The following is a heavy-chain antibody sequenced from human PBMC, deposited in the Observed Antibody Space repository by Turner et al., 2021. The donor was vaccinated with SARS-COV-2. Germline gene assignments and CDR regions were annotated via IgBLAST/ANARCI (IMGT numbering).Heavy chain of an antibody. V-gene: IGHV3-23*01. CDR2: ISGSGENT. D-gene: IGHD3-10*01. J-gene: IGHJ4*02. CDR1: GLTFNNVG. Sequence: EVQLLESGGGLVQPGGSLRIPCTASGLTFNNVGMSWVRQAQGKGLEWVSTISGSGENTHYAESVKGRFTISRDNSKNTLYLQMNSLGAEDTAIYYCAKDAGVEESFFDYWGQGTLVTVSS. CDR3: AKDAGVEESFFDY.